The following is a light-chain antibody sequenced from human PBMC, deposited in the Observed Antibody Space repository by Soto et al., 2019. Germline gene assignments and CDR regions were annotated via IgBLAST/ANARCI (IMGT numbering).Light chain of an antibody. CDR1: QSVSSN. Sequence: EIVMTQSPATLSVSPGERATLSCRASQSVSSNLAWYQQKPGQAPRLLIYGASTRATGIPARFSGSGSGTEFTLTISSLQSEDFAVYYGQQYNNWPPSGVTFGPGTKVDIK. CDR2: GAS. V-gene: IGKV3-15*01. J-gene: IGKJ3*01. CDR3: QQYNNWPPSGVT.